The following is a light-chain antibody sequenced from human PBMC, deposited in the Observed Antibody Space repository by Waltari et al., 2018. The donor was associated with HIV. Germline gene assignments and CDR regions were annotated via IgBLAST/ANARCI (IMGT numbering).Light chain of an antibody. J-gene: IGLJ2*01. CDR3: QSADSSGSPYVV. CDR2: KDS. V-gene: IGLV3-25*03. CDR1: VLPKQY. Sequence: SYELTQPTSVSVSPGQTARITCSGDVLPKQYTYWYQQKPGQAPVLVIYKDSERPSGIPERFSGSNSGTTVTLTISGVQAEDEADYYCQSADSSGSPYVVFGGGTKLTVL.